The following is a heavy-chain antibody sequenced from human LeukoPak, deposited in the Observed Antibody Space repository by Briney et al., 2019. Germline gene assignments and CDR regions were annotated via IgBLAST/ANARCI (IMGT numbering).Heavy chain of an antibody. D-gene: IGHD4-17*01. V-gene: IGHV4-34*01. CDR1: GGSFSGYY. CDR3: ARDVYGADY. Sequence: SETLSLTCAVYGGSFSGYYWSWIRQPPGKGLEWIGEINHSGSTNYNPSLKSRVTISVDTSKNQLSLKLSSVTAADTAVYYCARDVYGADYWGQGTLVTVSS. CDR2: INHSGST. J-gene: IGHJ4*02.